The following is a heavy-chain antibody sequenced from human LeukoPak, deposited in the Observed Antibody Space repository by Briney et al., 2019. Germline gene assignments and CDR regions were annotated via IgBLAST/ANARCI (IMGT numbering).Heavy chain of an antibody. CDR3: ARGAPTTRIGAGRFDY. Sequence: GTSVNVSCQAFGYSVPNYYVHGVRQPPGKGLAWMGEINPRGGGTRYGQRFQGRITVTRDTYTITVYMDLSSLRSEDTATYYCARGAPTTRIGAGRFDYWGQGSLLTVAS. CDR2: INPRGGGT. J-gene: IGHJ4*02. D-gene: IGHD5-12*01. CDR1: GYSVPNYY. V-gene: IGHV1-46*01.